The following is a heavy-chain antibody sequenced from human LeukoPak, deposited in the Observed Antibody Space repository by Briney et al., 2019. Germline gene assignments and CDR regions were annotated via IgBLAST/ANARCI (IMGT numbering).Heavy chain of an antibody. CDR2: INPSGGST. V-gene: IGHV1-46*01. CDR3: ARDFQVTMVRGVIITPGWFDP. CDR1: GGTFSSYA. D-gene: IGHD3-10*01. Sequence: GSSVKVSCKASGGTFSSYAISWVRQAPGQGLEWMGIINPSGGSTSYAQKFQGRVTMTRDTSTSTVYMELSSLRSEDTAVYYCARDFQVTMVRGVIITPGWFDPWGQGTLVTVSS. J-gene: IGHJ5*02.